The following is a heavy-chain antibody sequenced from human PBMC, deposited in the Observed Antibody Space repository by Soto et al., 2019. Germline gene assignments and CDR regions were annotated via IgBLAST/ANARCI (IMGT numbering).Heavy chain of an antibody. D-gene: IGHD4-17*01. CDR2: ISSSGSTI. V-gene: IGHV3-48*02. Sequence: EVQLVDSGGGLVQPGGSLRLSCAASGFTFSSYSMNCVRQAPGQGLEWVSYISSSGSTIYYADSVKGRFTISRSNAKNSLYLQMNSLRDEDTAVYYCAREAYGDYYFDYWGQGTLVTVSS. J-gene: IGHJ4*02. CDR3: AREAYGDYYFDY. CDR1: GFTFSSYS.